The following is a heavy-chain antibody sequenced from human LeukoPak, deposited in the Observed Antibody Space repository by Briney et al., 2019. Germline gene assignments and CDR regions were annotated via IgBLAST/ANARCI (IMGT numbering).Heavy chain of an antibody. CDR2: INPSGGTT. D-gene: IGHD6-13*01. Sequence: ASVKVSCKASGYTFTSYHMHWVRQAPGQGLEWMGIINPSGGTTNYAQKFRGRVTMTTDTSTSTAYMELRSLRSDDTAVYYCARDLSVEGHSSSWSSYWGQGTLVTVSS. J-gene: IGHJ4*02. V-gene: IGHV1-46*01. CDR1: GYTFTSYH. CDR3: ARDLSVEGHSSSWSSY.